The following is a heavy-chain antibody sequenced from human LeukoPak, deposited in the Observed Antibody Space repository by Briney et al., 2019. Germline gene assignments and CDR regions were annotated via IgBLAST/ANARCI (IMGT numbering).Heavy chain of an antibody. J-gene: IGHJ4*02. CDR3: AKGKDC. CDR1: GVSFSTTW. CDR2: VSSDGSR. Sequence: PGGSLRLSCAASGVSFSTTWMHWVRQAPGKGLMWVSHVSSDGSRTYADSVKGRFTVSRDNNKDMVYLQMSSLRAEDTAVYYCAKGKDCWGQGTLVTVSS. V-gene: IGHV3-74*01.